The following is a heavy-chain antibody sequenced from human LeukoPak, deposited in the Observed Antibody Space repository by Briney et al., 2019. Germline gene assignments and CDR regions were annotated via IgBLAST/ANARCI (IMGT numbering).Heavy chain of an antibody. CDR1: GFTFSHYA. J-gene: IGHJ6*02. V-gene: IGHV3-30-3*01. Sequence: QAGGSLRLSCAASGFTFSHYAMHWVRQAPGKGLEWVALISYDGSNIQYADSLKGRFTISRDNSKNTLYLQMNSLRVDDTAVCYCARDLPPEDVWGQGTTVTVSS. CDR2: ISYDGSNI. CDR3: ARDLPPEDV.